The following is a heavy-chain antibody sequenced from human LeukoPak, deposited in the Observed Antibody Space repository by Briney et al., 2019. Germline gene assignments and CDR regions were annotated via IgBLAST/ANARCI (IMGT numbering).Heavy chain of an antibody. J-gene: IGHJ6*03. CDR3: AKVRQGYYGSGTYYNIWAGKGHYYNMDV. V-gene: IGHV3-23*01. D-gene: IGHD3-10*01. Sequence: PGGSLRLSCAASGFTFSSYAMSWVRQAPGKGLEWVSTISGSGDSTYYAGSVKGRFTISRDNSKNTLYLQMNSLRAEDTAVYYCAKVRQGYYGSGTYYNIWAGKGHYYNMDVWGKGTTVTISS. CDR1: GFTFSSYA. CDR2: ISGSGDST.